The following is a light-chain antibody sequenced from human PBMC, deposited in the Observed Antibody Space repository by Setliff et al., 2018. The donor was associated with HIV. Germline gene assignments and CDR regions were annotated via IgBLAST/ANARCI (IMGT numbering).Light chain of an antibody. J-gene: IGLJ2*01. V-gene: IGLV2-23*02. CDR3: CSYAATNTVL. Sequence: QPALAQPASVSGSPGQSITISCTATSDDVGSYNLVSWYQEHPGKAPKLIMYEVTKRPSGVSNRFSGSKSGKTAPLTISGLQAEDEADYYCCSYAATNTVLFGGGTKVTVL. CDR1: SDDVGSYNL. CDR2: EVT.